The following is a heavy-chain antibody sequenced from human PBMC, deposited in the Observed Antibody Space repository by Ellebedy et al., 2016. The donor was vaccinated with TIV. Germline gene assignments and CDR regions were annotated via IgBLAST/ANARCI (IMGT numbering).Heavy chain of an antibody. CDR1: GDTFSTHF. CDR2: INPRGGGA. Sequence: ASVKVSXXTSGDTFSTHFMHLVRQAPGQGLEWMGLINPRGGGAIYAQKFQDRVTMTGDTPTSTVYMELTSLTSEDTAVYYCARDLIPSVVGGGDAFDIWGQGTMVTVSS. J-gene: IGHJ3*02. D-gene: IGHD2-15*01. V-gene: IGHV1-46*01. CDR3: ARDLIPSVVGGGDAFDI.